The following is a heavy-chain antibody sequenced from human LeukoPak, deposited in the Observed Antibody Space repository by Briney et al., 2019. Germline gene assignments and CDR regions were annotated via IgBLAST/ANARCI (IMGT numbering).Heavy chain of an antibody. CDR2: ISSSGSYI. J-gene: IGHJ4*02. Sequence: GGSLRLSCAASGFTFSSHSMNWVRQAPGEGLEWVSSISSSGSYIYYADSVKGRFTISRDNAKNSLYLRMNSLRAEDTAVYYCARDEGRSISCYNYWGQGTLVTVSS. D-gene: IGHD2-2*02. CDR1: GFTFSSHS. V-gene: IGHV3-21*06. CDR3: ARDEGRSISCYNY.